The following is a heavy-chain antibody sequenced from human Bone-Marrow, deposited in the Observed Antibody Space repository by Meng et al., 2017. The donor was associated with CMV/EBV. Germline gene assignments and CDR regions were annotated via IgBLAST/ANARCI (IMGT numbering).Heavy chain of an antibody. CDR3: ARRRGYSSSPGYYYGMDV. D-gene: IGHD6-13*01. J-gene: IGHJ6*02. CDR1: GYTFTSYG. Sequence: ASVKVSCKASGYTFTSYGISWVRQAPGQGLEWMGWISAYNGNTNYAQKLQGRVTMTTDTSTSTAYMELRSLRSDDTAVYYCARRRGYSSSPGYYYGMDVWGQGTTFTVSS. V-gene: IGHV1-18*01. CDR2: ISAYNGNT.